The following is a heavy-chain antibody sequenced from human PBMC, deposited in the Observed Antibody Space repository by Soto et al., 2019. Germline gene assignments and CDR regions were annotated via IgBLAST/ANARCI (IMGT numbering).Heavy chain of an antibody. CDR3: TRGGKYYDFWSGYQTHYFDY. Sequence: GGSLRLSCTASGFTFGDYAMSWFRQAPGKGLEWVGFIKSKAYGGTTEYAASVKGRFTISRDDSKSIAYLQMNSLKTEDTAVYYCTRGGKYYDFWSGYQTHYFDYWGQGTLVTVSS. V-gene: IGHV3-49*03. D-gene: IGHD3-3*01. CDR2: IKSKAYGGTT. J-gene: IGHJ4*02. CDR1: GFTFGDYA.